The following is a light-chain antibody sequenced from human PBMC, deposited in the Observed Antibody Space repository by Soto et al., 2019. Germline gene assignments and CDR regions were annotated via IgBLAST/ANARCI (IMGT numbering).Light chain of an antibody. J-gene: IGLJ1*01. CDR1: SSNIGTNS. Sequence: QSVLTQPPSASGAPGQGVTISCSGSSSNIGTNSVNWYQQLPGTAPKLLIYSDNQRPSGVPDRFSGSKSGTSASLAISWLQSEDEADYYCAAWDGSLIGDVFGTGTKVTVL. CDR3: AAWDGSLIGDV. V-gene: IGLV1-44*01. CDR2: SDN.